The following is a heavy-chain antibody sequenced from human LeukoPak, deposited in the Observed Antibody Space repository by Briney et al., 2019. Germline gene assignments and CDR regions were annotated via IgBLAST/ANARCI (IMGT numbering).Heavy chain of an antibody. Sequence: HAGGSLRLSCAASGFTFSSYWMSWVRQAPGKGLEWVANIKQDGSEKYYVDSVKGRFTISRDNAKNSLYLQMNSLRAEDTAVYYCARGPPMVRGVIITPNWFDPWGQGTLVTVSS. CDR3: ARGPPMVRGVIITPNWFDP. CDR1: GFTFSSYW. J-gene: IGHJ5*02. D-gene: IGHD3-10*01. V-gene: IGHV3-7*01. CDR2: IKQDGSEK.